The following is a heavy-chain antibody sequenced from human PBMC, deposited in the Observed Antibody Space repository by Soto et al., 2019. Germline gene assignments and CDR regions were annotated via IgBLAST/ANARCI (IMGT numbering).Heavy chain of an antibody. CDR2: ISSSSSYT. V-gene: IGHV3-11*06. CDR3: ARAWSPKYYYYGMDV. Sequence: PXESLLLSCAASGFTFSDYYMSWIRQAPGKGLEWVSYISSSSSYTNYADSVKGRFTISRDNAKNSLYLQMNSLRAEDTAVYYCARAWSPKYYYYGMDVWGQGTTVTVSS. J-gene: IGHJ6*02. CDR1: GFTFSDYY. D-gene: IGHD3-3*01.